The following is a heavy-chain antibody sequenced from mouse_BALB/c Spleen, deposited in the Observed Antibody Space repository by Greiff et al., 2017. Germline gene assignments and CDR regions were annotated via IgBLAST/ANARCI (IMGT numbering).Heavy chain of an antibody. CDR3: ARRLRGWYFDV. Sequence: EVKLMESGPELVKPGASVKISCKASGYSFTGYFMNWVMQSHGKSLEWIGRINPYNGDTFYNQKFKGKATLTVDKSSSTAHMELRSLASEDSAVYYCARRLRGWYFDVWGAGTTVTVSS. D-gene: IGHD2-4*01. V-gene: IGHV1-20*02. J-gene: IGHJ1*01. CDR1: GYSFTGYF. CDR2: INPYNGDT.